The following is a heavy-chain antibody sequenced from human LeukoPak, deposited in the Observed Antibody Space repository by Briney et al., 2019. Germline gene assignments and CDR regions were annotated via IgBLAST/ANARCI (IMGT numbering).Heavy chain of an antibody. D-gene: IGHD5-24*01. V-gene: IGHV4-61*08. CDR3: ARDRGDGYNSGYFEY. CDR1: GGSISSGDYY. CDR2: IYYSGST. Sequence: SETLSLTCTVSGGSISSGDYYWSWIRQPPGKGLEWIGYIYYSGSTTYNPSLKSRVTISVDTSKNQFSLKLSSVTAANTAVYYCARDRGDGYNSGYFEYWGQGTLVTVSS. J-gene: IGHJ4*02.